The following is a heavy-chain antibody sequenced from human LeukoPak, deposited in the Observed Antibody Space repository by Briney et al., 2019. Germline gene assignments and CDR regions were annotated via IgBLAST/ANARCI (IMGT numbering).Heavy chain of an antibody. V-gene: IGHV3-33*06. D-gene: IGHD3-22*01. CDR3: VKEGYDSSGCYSSFDY. Sequence: PGTSLRLSCAASGFTFSAYGMHWVRQAPGKGLEWVAVIWYDGSNKYYGDSVKGRFTISRDNSKNTLYLQVNSLRAEDTAVYYCVKEGYDSSGCYSSFDYWGQGTLVTVSS. J-gene: IGHJ4*02. CDR2: IWYDGSNK. CDR1: GFTFSAYG.